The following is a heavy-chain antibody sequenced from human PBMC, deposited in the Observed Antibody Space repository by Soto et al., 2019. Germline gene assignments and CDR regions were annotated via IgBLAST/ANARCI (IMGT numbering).Heavy chain of an antibody. CDR1: GFTFSSYG. J-gene: IGHJ3*02. CDR3: ARDFHDYSWGSYGLDAFDI. V-gene: IGHV3-33*01. Sequence: QVQLVESGGGVVQPGRSLRLSCAASGFTFSSYGMHWVRQAPGKGLEWVAVIWYDGSNKYYADSVKGRFTISRDNSKNTLYLQMNSLRAEDTAVYYCARDFHDYSWGSYGLDAFDIWGQGTMVTVSS. CDR2: IWYDGSNK. D-gene: IGHD3-16*01.